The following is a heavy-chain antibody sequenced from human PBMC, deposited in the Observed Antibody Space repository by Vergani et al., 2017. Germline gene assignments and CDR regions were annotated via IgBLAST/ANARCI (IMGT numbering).Heavy chain of an antibody. Sequence: QVQLVQSGAEVKKPGSSVKVSCKASGGTFSSYAISWVRQAPGRGLEWMGRIIPILGTANYAQKFQGRVTITADESTSTAYMELSSLRSEDTAVYYCASRDGSVGDAFNIWGQGTMVTVSS. CDR2: IIPILGTA. V-gene: IGHV1-69*11. CDR1: GGTFSSYA. CDR3: ASRDGSVGDAFNI. D-gene: IGHD5-24*01. J-gene: IGHJ3*02.